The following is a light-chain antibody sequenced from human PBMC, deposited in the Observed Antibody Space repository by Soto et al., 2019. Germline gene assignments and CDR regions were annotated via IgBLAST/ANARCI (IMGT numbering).Light chain of an antibody. CDR2: EVS. V-gene: IGLV2-14*01. CDR1: SSDVGGYAY. Sequence: QSALTQPASVSGSPGQSITISCTGTSSDVGGYAYVSWYQQHPGKAPKLIIYEVSIRPSGVSNRFSGSKSGNTASLTISGLQAEDEADYYCSSFAGSNIWVFGGGTKLTVL. J-gene: IGLJ3*02. CDR3: SSFAGSNIWV.